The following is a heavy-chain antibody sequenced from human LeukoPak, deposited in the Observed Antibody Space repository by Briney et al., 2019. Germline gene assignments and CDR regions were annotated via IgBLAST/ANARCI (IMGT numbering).Heavy chain of an antibody. Sequence: GGSLRLSCAASGFTFSSFWMQWVRQAPGKGLVWVARINSDGSSTSYADSVKGRFTISRDNAKNTLYLQMNSVRAEDTAADYCAKGCPLLIWGPKNYWFDPWGQGTLVTVSS. CDR2: INSDGSST. CDR3: AKGCPLLIWGPKNYWFDP. CDR1: GFTFSSFW. D-gene: IGHD3-16*01. V-gene: IGHV3-74*01. J-gene: IGHJ5*02.